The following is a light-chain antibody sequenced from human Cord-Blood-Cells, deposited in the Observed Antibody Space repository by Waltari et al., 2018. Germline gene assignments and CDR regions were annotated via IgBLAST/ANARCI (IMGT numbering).Light chain of an antibody. CDR2: ASS. Sequence: DIQMTQSPSSLSASVGDRVTITCRASQSISSYLNWYQQKPGKAPKLLNYASSSLQSGVPSSFSVSGSGTDFTLTISSLQPEDFATYYCQQSYSTPQTFGQGTKVEIK. CDR1: QSISSY. CDR3: QQSYSTPQT. J-gene: IGKJ1*01. V-gene: IGKV1-39*01.